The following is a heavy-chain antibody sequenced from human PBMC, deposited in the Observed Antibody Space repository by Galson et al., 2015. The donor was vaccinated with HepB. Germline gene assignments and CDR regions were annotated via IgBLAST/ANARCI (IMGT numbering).Heavy chain of an antibody. CDR2: ISHSGGNT. CDR3: AKCSPSRHQDYAPLEI. Sequence: SLRLSCAASGFTFSSYAMNWVRQAPGKGLEWVSDISHSGGNTYYADSVKGRFTISRDNSKNTLYLQMDSLRADDTAAYYCAKCSPSRHQDYAPLEIGGQGTIVTVSS. V-gene: IGHV3-23*01. J-gene: IGHJ3*02. D-gene: IGHD4-17*01. CDR1: GFTFSSYA.